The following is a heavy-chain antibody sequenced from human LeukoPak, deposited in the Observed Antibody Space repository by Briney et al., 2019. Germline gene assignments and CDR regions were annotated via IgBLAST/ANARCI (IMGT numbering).Heavy chain of an antibody. CDR2: IYYGGST. CDR3: ARGRARDGSYPWFDS. Sequence: PSETLSLTCSVSGNSIGSYYWTWIRQSPGKGQEWIGYIYYGGSTNYSPSLKSRVSVSVDTSNNQFSLQLRSVSAADTAIYYCARGRARDGSYPWFDSWGQGTPVTVSS. CDR1: GNSIGSYY. V-gene: IGHV4-59*01. J-gene: IGHJ5*01. D-gene: IGHD3-16*02.